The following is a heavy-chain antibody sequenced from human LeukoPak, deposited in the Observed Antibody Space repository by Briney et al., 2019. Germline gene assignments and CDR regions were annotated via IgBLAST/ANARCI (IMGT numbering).Heavy chain of an antibody. J-gene: IGHJ6*02. CDR3: ARAEYYYYGMDV. V-gene: IGHV1-2*02. Sequence: ASVKVSCKASGYTFTSYYMHWVRQAPGQGLEWMGWINPNSGGTNYAQKFQGRVTMTRDTSISTAYMELSRLRSDDTAVYYCARAEYYYYGMDVWGQGTTVTVSS. CDR2: INPNSGGT. CDR1: GYTFTSYY.